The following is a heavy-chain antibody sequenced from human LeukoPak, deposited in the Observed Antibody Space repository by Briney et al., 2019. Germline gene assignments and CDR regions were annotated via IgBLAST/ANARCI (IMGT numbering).Heavy chain of an antibody. Sequence: PSETLSLTCSVSGRSVSSGGYYWSWIRQPSGKGLEWIGEIYYSGITNYNPSLKSRVTISVETSKNQFSVKLSSVTAPDTAMYYCARQAGERYYCSGIPVSYWYF. J-gene: IGHJ2*01. CDR1: GRSVSSGGYY. CDR2: IYYSGIT. CDR3: ARQAGERYYCSGIPVSYWYF. V-gene: IGHV4-61*08. D-gene: IGHD3-10*01.